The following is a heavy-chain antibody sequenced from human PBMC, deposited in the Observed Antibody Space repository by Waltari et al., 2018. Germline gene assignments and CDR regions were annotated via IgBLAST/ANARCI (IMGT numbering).Heavy chain of an antibody. V-gene: IGHV3-48*04. Sequence: EVQLVESGGGLVQPGGSLSLSCAASGFTFRSYSMNWVRQAPGKGLEWVSYISSSSSTIYYADSVKGRFTISRDNAKNSLYLQMNSLRAEDTAVYYCARGDRTLDYWGQGTLVTVSS. CDR2: ISSSSSTI. CDR3: ARGDRTLDY. CDR1: GFTFRSYS. D-gene: IGHD3-16*01. J-gene: IGHJ4*02.